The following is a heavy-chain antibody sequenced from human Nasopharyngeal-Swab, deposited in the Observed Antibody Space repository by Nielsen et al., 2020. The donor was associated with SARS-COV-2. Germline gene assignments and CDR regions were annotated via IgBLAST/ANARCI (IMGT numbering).Heavy chain of an antibody. V-gene: IGHV3-64D*06. CDR2: ISTHGGDT. CDR3: VKGMEGYNRGGYFDY. Sequence: GGSLRLSCSTSGFTFGNSALHWVRQAPGKGLEYVSAISTHGGDTYYADSVKGRFTIYRDNSQQTLYLQMSSLRPEDTAVYYCVKGMEGYNRGGYFDYWGQGNLVTVSS. J-gene: IGHJ4*02. D-gene: IGHD5-24*01. CDR1: GFTFGNSA.